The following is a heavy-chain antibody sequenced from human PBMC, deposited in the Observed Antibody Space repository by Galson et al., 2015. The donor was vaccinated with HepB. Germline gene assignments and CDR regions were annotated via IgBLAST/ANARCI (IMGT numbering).Heavy chain of an antibody. V-gene: IGHV3-66*01. D-gene: IGHD6-19*01. CDR3: AIAIRSIRIAVAGPAYGMDV. CDR2: ISRGGST. J-gene: IGHJ6*02. CDR1: GFTVSSNY. Sequence: SLRLSCAASGFTVSSNYMSWVRQAPGKGLEWVSVISRGGSTYYADSVKGRCTITRDNSKNTLYLQMNSLEAEDTAVYDRAIAIRSIRIAVAGPAYGMDVWGQGTTVTVSS.